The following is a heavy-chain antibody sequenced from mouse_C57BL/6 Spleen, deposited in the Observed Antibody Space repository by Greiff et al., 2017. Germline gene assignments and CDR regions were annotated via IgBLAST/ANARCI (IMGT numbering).Heavy chain of an antibody. J-gene: IGHJ4*01. Sequence: EVLLVESGEGLVKPGGSLKLSCAASGFTFSSYAMSWVRQTPEKRLEWVAYISGGGGYTYYADTVKGRFTISRDNARNTLYLQMSSLKSEDTAMYYCTRDQDWTYAMDYWGQGTSVTVAS. D-gene: IGHD4-1*01. CDR3: TRDQDWTYAMDY. CDR1: GFTFSSYA. V-gene: IGHV5-9-1*02. CDR2: ISGGGGYT.